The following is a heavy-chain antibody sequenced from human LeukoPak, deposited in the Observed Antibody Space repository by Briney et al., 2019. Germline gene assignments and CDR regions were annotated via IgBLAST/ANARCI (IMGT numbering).Heavy chain of an antibody. D-gene: IGHD3-3*01. CDR1: GYSFTGYY. CDR2: INPNSGGT. CDR3: ARQPPRHHLRFLEWLPEKTYYYMDV. Sequence: ASVKVSCKASGYSFTGYYMHWVRQAPGQGLERMGWINPNSGGTNYAQKFQGRVTMTRDTSISTAYMELSRLRSDDTAVYYCARQPPRHHLRFLEWLPEKTYYYMDVWGKGTTVTVSS. J-gene: IGHJ6*03. V-gene: IGHV1-2*02.